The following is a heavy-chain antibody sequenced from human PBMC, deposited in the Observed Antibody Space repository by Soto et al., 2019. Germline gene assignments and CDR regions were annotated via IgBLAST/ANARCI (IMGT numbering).Heavy chain of an antibody. D-gene: IGHD6-6*01. CDR1: GYNFANHW. J-gene: IGHJ5*02. V-gene: IGHV5-51*01. CDR2: IYPGDSDI. Sequence: PGESLQIACKGSGYNFANHWIGWVRQKPGKGLEWMGIIYPGDSDIRYSPSFQGQVTISADKSISTAYLQWSTLKASDIAVYYCARLLPRGSSSVNWFDPWGQRTLVTVSS. CDR3: ARLLPRGSSSVNWFDP.